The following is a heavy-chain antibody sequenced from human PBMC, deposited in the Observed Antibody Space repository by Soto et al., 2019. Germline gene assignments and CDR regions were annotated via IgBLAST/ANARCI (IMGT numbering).Heavy chain of an antibody. J-gene: IGHJ6*02. V-gene: IGHV3-30-3*01. Sequence: GGSLRLSCAASGFTFSSYAMHWVRQAPGKGLEWVAVISYDGSNKYYADSVKGRFTISRDNSKNTLYLQMNSLRAEDTAVYYCARDKAAAGPSYYYGMDVWGQGTTVTVYS. CDR2: ISYDGSNK. CDR3: ARDKAAAGPSYYYGMDV. D-gene: IGHD6-13*01. CDR1: GFTFSSYA.